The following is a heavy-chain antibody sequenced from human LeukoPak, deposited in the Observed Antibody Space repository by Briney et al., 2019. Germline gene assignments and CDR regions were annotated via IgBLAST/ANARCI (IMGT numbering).Heavy chain of an antibody. CDR1: GGSISSGSDY. CDR3: AKGDSSGYYPC. J-gene: IGHJ4*02. V-gene: IGHV4-61*02. CDR2: IYTSGST. Sequence: SETLSLTCTVSGGSISSGSDYWSWIRQPAGKGLEWIGRIYTSGSTNYNPSLKGRVTNSVDTSKNQFSLTLRSVTAPDTAVYYCAKGDSSGYYPCWGQGTLVTVSS. D-gene: IGHD3-22*01.